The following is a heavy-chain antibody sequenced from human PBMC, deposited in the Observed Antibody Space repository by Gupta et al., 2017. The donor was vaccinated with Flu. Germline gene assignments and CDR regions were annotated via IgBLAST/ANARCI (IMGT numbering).Heavy chain of an antibody. J-gene: IGHJ4*02. Sequence: QVQLVQSGAEVKKPGSSVKVSCKASGYTFTTYGISWVRQAPGQGLEWMGWISAYNGNTNYAQKLQGRVTMTTDTSTSTAYMELRSLRSDDTAVYYCARDRVNKVSGLNLDYWGQGTLVTVSS. CDR3: ARDRVNKVSGLNLDY. CDR2: ISAYNGNT. CDR1: GYTFTTYG. D-gene: IGHD3-10*01. V-gene: IGHV1-18*01.